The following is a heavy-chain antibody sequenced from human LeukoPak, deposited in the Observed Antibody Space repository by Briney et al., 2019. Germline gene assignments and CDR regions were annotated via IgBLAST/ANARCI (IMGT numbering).Heavy chain of an antibody. CDR2: IYYSERT. D-gene: IGHD3-16*02. J-gene: IGHJ3*02. V-gene: IGHV4-30-4*01. CDR3: ARDPRESYDYVWGSYRPDAFDI. CDR1: GGPLSSGDYY. Sequence: SETLSLTCTLSGGPLSSGDYYWSWIRQPPGKGLEWIGLIYYSERTYYNPSLKSRITISLDTSKNQFSLKLSSVTAADTAVYYCARDPRESYDYVWGSYRPDAFDIWGQGTMVTVSS.